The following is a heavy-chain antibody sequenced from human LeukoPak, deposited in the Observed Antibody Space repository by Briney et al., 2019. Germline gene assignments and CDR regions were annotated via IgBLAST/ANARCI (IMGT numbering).Heavy chain of an antibody. CDR3: ARDYGYDSSGYNGFDY. D-gene: IGHD3-22*01. CDR1: GGSISSHY. Sequence: SETLSLTCTVSGGSISSHYWSWIRQPPGKGLEWIGYIYYSGSTNYNPSLKSRVTISVDTSKNQFSLELSSVTAADTAVYYCARDYGYDSSGYNGFDYWGQGTLVTVSS. J-gene: IGHJ4*02. V-gene: IGHV4-59*11. CDR2: IYYSGST.